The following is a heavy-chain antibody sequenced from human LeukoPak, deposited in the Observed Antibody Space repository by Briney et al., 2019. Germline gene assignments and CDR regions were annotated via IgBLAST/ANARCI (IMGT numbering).Heavy chain of an antibody. Sequence: GGSLRLPCAASGFTFSIYAMSWVRQAPEKGLESVSGISGSSIGTYYADSVKGRFTISRDNSKSTMYLQMNSLRAEDTAVYYCAKHVGATTTNFDDWGQGTLVTVSS. CDR3: AKHVGATTTNFDD. J-gene: IGHJ4*02. V-gene: IGHV3-23*01. D-gene: IGHD1-26*01. CDR1: GFTFSIYA. CDR2: ISGSSIGT.